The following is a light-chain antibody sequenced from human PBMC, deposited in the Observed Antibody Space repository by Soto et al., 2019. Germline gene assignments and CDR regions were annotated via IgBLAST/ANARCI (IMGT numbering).Light chain of an antibody. CDR1: QSVSSF. Sequence: EIVLTQSPATLSLSPGERATLTCRASQSVSSFLAWYQQKPGQAPRLLIYGASIRATGIPDRFSGGGAGTDFTLTISRLEPEDFAVYYCQQYGSSPLWTFGQGTKV. CDR3: QQYGSSPLWT. J-gene: IGKJ1*01. V-gene: IGKV3-20*01. CDR2: GAS.